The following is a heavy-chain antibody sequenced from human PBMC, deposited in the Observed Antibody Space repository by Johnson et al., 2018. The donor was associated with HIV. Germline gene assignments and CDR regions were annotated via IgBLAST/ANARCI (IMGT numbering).Heavy chain of an antibody. V-gene: IGHV3-43D*03. CDR2: ISWDGGST. J-gene: IGHJ3*02. CDR3: ARRYDSSGYGALDI. CDR1: GFIFDDYA. Sequence: VQLVESGGGLVQPGGSLRLSCATSGFIFDDYAMHWVRQAPGKGLEWVSLISWDGGSTYYADSVKGRFTISRDNSKNTLYLQMNSLRADDTAVYYCARRYDSSGYGALDIWGQGTMVTVSS. D-gene: IGHD3-22*01.